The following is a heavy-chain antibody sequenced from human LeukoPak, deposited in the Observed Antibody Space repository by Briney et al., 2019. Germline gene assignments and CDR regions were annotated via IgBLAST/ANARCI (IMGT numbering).Heavy chain of an antibody. J-gene: IGHJ3*02. Sequence: SSETLSLTCTVSGASISSGDYFWGWLREPPGKGLEWIGYIYGDGSAYENPSLKSRLTISLDASKNQFSLNLNSVIVADTAVYYCAREVYKETPSADAFDIWGQGTMVTVSS. D-gene: IGHD1-14*01. CDR2: IYGDGSA. V-gene: IGHV4-30-4*01. CDR1: GASISSGDYF. CDR3: AREVYKETPSADAFDI.